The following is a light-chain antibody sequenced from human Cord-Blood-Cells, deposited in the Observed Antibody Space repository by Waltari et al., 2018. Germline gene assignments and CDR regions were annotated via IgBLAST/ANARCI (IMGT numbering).Light chain of an antibody. CDR2: DVR. CDR3: SSYTSSSTVV. Sequence: QSALTQPASRSGSPGQSVTISCTGTSRDGGDYNHVPLYPQHPGKAPKLMIYDVRNRPSGVSNRFSGSKSGNTASLTLSVLQAEDEADYYCSSYTSSSTVVFGGGTKLTVL. CDR1: SRDGGDYNH. J-gene: IGLJ2*01. V-gene: IGLV2-14*01.